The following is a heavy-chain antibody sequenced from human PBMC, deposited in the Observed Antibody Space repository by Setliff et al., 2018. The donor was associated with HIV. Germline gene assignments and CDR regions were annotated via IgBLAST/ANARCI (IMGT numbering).Heavy chain of an antibody. Sequence: PSETLSLTCAVYGGSFSGTYWRRIRQPPGKGLEWIGEISHSGNANSDFSLKSRVTMSVATSRKQFSLNLTSVTDADTAIYYCASRPYSSTWYQVWGQGTMVTVSS. CDR2: ISHSGNA. J-gene: IGHJ3*01. D-gene: IGHD6-13*01. CDR3: ASRPYSSTWYQV. V-gene: IGHV4-34*01. CDR1: GGSFSGTY.